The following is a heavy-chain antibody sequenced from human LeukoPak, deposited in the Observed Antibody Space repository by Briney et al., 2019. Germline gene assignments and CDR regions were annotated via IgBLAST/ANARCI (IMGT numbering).Heavy chain of an antibody. D-gene: IGHD1-14*01. J-gene: IGHJ4*02. Sequence: SETLSLTCSVSGGSVSRYYWSWIRQSPGKGLEWIGYIHNSGRTNYNPSLKSRVTGFVDTSKNQVSLRLSSVTAADTAVYYCARHGTIASESYFDYWGQGALVTVSS. CDR2: IHNSGRT. V-gene: IGHV4-59*08. CDR1: GGSVSRYY. CDR3: ARHGTIASESYFDY.